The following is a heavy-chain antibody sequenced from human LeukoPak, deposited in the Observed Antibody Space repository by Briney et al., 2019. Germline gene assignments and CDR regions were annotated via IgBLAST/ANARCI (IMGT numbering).Heavy chain of an antibody. V-gene: IGHV3-30*02. CDR1: GFTFSSYG. CDR2: IRYDGSNK. Sequence: GGSLRLSCAASGFTFSSYGMHWVRQAPGKGLEWVAFIRYDGSNKYYADSVKGRFTISRDNSTNTLYLQMNSLRAEDTAVYYCAKGLGSGSYNFDYWGQGTLVTVSS. CDR3: AKGLGSGSYNFDY. J-gene: IGHJ4*02. D-gene: IGHD3-10*01.